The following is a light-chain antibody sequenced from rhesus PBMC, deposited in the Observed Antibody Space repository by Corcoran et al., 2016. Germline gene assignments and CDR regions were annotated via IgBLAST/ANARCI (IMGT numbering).Light chain of an antibody. CDR2: GAS. J-gene: IGKJ1*01. CDR1: QRVSIY. CDR3: YQHSSGWT. V-gene: IGKV3-10*01. Sequence: QVILTQSPATLSLSPGERATLSCRASQRVSIYLAWYQQKPGQAPRLLSYGASSRATGIPDRFSGSGSGTDFTLTIRSLEPEDVGVYPCYQHSSGWTFGQGTKVEIK.